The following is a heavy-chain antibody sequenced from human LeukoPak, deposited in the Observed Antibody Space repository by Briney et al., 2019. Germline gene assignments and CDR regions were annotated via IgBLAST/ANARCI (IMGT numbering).Heavy chain of an antibody. V-gene: IGHV1-2*06. CDR2: INPNSGGT. J-gene: IGHJ3*02. CDR1: GYTFTGYY. Sequence: ASVKVSCKASGYTFTGYYMRWVRQAPGQGLEWMGRINPNSGGTNYAQKFQGRVTMTRDTSISTAYMELSRLRSDDTAVYYCARDFGGFWSGSYAFDIWGQGTMVTVSS. CDR3: ARDFGGFWSGSYAFDI. D-gene: IGHD3-3*01.